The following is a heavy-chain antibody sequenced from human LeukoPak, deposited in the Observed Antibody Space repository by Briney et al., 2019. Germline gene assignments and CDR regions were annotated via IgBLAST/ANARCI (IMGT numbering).Heavy chain of an antibody. J-gene: IGHJ4*02. D-gene: IGHD5-24*01. CDR1: GFTFSNAW. Sequence: KPGGSLRLSCAASGFTFSNAWMNWVRQAPGKGLEWVGRIKSKTGGGATDYAAPVKGRFTISRDDSKNTLYLQMNSLKTEDTAVYYCTTDVEMATIIRLIVDYWGQGTLVTVSS. CDR2: IKSKTGGGAT. CDR3: TTDVEMATIIRLIVDY. V-gene: IGHV3-15*07.